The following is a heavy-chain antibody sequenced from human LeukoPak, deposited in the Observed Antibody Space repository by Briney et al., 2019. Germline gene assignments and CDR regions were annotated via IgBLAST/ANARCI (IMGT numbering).Heavy chain of an antibody. CDR3: ARELYCIGVRCTHY. D-gene: IGHD2-15*01. CDR2: IYGSGST. CDR1: GGSISSDF. V-gene: IGHV4-59*01. J-gene: IGHJ4*02. Sequence: SETLSLTCTVSGGSISSDFWIWVRQPPGKGLEWIGYIYGSGSTNYNPSLKSRVSISGDTSKNQFSLKVNSVTAADTAVYYCARELYCIGVRCTHYWGQGTLVTVSS.